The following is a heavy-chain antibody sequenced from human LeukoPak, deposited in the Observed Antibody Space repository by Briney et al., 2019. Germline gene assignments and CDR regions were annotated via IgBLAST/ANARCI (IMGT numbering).Heavy chain of an antibody. CDR3: ARDAQRGFDYSNSLKY. CDR1: GFIFRHYF. Sequence: GGSLRLSRVASGFIFRHYFMHWVRQAPPKGLEWVAGIWSDGSNRFYAGSVKGRFTISRDNSQNTVFLQMNSLRAEDTAMYYCARDAQRGFDYSNSLKYWGHGILVTVSS. V-gene: IGHV3-33*01. CDR2: IWSDGSNR. D-gene: IGHD4-11*01. J-gene: IGHJ4*01.